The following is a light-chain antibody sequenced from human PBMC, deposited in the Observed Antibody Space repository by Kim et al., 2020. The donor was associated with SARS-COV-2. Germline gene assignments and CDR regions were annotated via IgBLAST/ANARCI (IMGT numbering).Light chain of an antibody. V-gene: IGKV1-33*01. CDR2: DAS. CDR3: QQYESLPYS. Sequence: DILMTQSPSSLSASVGDRVTITCQASQDITNYLNWYQHKPGKAPKVLIYDASNLETGVPSRFSGKRSGTDFTFTISSLQPEDVATYFCQQYESLPYSLGQGTKLEI. J-gene: IGKJ2*03. CDR1: QDITNY.